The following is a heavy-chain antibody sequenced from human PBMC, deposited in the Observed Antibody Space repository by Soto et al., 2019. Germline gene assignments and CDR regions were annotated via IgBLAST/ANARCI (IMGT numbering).Heavy chain of an antibody. J-gene: IGHJ4*02. Sequence: NPGGSLRLSCAASGFTFSDYYMSWIRQAPGKGLEWVSYISSSGSTIYYADSVKGRFTISRDNAKNSLYLQMNSLRAEDTAVYYCASFYGYSSGWYFDYWGQGTLVTVSS. D-gene: IGHD6-19*01. V-gene: IGHV3-11*01. CDR2: ISSSGSTI. CDR3: ASFYGYSSGWYFDY. CDR1: GFTFSDYY.